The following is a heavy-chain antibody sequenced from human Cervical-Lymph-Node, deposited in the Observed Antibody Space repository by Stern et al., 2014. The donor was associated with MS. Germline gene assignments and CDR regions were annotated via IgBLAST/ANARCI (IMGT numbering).Heavy chain of an antibody. CDR1: GGSISSSGYY. Sequence: QLQLQESGPGLVKPSETLSLTCSVSGGSISSSGYYWGWIRQTPGRGLDWVGSLYHAGNTYYNPSLKSRVTISVDTSQRQFSLKVTLVTAADTAVYYCARLGILVNAFDIWGQGTVVTVSS. V-gene: IGHV4-39*01. CDR2: LYHAGNT. J-gene: IGHJ3*02. CDR3: ARLGILVNAFDI. D-gene: IGHD2/OR15-2a*01.